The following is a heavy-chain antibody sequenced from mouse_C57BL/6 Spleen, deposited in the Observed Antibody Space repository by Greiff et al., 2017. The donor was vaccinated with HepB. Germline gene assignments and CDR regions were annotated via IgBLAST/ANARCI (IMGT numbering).Heavy chain of an antibody. CDR3: ARRVTTVVATDFDY. V-gene: IGHV5-17*01. CDR1: GFTFSDYG. CDR2: ISSGSSTI. D-gene: IGHD1-1*01. J-gene: IGHJ2*01. Sequence: VQLKESGGGLVKPGGSLKLSCAASGFTFSDYGMHWVRQAPEKGLEWVAYISSGSSTIYYADTVKGRFTISRDNAKNTLFLQMTSLRSEDTAMYYCARRVTTVVATDFDYWGQGTTLTVSS.